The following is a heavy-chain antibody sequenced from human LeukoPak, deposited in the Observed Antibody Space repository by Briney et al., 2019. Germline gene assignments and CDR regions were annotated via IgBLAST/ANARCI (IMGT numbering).Heavy chain of an antibody. Sequence: GESLRLSCAASGFTFSNYSMNWVRQAPGKGLEWVSSISSSSSYIYYADSVKGRFTISRDNSKNSLYLQMNSLRTEDTALYYCAKDPRERTPLYSSSWYDYWGQGTLVTVSS. CDR1: GFTFSNYS. CDR2: ISSSSSYI. V-gene: IGHV3-21*04. D-gene: IGHD6-13*01. CDR3: AKDPRERTPLYSSSWYDY. J-gene: IGHJ4*02.